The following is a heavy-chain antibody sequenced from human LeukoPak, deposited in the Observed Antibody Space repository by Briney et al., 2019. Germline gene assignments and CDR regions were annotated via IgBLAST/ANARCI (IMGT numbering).Heavy chain of an antibody. CDR1: GFTFSSYA. J-gene: IGHJ4*02. CDR2: ISGSGGST. Sequence: PGGFLRLSCAASGFTFSSYAMSWVRQAPGKGLEWVSAISGSGGSTYYADSAKGRFTISRDNSKNTLYLQMNSLRAEDTAVYYCAKDPRSGYYSRWDYFDYWGQGTLVTVSS. D-gene: IGHD3-3*01. V-gene: IGHV3-23*01. CDR3: AKDPRSGYYSRWDYFDY.